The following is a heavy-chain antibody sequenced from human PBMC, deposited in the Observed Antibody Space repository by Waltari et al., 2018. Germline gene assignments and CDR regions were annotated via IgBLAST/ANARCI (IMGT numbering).Heavy chain of an antibody. CDR1: GGSISSSRYY. CDR2: IYYSGST. V-gene: IGHV4-39*07. CDR3: ARGYCSGGSCYLPFDY. J-gene: IGHJ4*02. D-gene: IGHD2-15*01. Sequence: QLQLQESGPGLVKPSETLSLPCTVPGGSISSSRYYWGWIRQPPGKGLEWIGRIYYSGSTYYNPSLKSRVTISVDTSKNQFSLKLSSVTAADTAVYYCARGYCSGGSCYLPFDYWGQGTLVTVSS.